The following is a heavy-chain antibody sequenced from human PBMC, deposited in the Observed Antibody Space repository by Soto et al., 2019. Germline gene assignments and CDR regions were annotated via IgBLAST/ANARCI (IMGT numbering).Heavy chain of an antibody. Sequence: EVQLVESGGGLVQPGRSLRLSCAASGFTFDDYAMHWVRRVPGKGREWVSSISWNSNIKGYAVSVKGRFTISRDNAKNSLYLPMNSLRPEDTALYYCAKGGPDGFCSGGRCYFDYWGQGTLVTVSS. CDR2: ISWNSNIK. D-gene: IGHD2-15*01. V-gene: IGHV3-9*01. CDR1: GFTFDDYA. CDR3: AKGGPDGFCSGGRCYFDY. J-gene: IGHJ4*02.